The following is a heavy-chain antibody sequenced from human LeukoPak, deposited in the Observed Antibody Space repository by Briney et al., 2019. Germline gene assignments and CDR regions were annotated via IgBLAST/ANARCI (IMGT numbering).Heavy chain of an antibody. J-gene: IGHJ4*02. CDR3: ARGSTSDWPLDH. D-gene: IGHD6-19*01. Sequence: GASVKVSCKASGYTFSAYTIHWVRRAPGQRFEWMGWIDSDNGDTRYSQTFQGRVTITRDTSANTVYMELSSLRSEDTALYYCARGSTSDWPLDHWGQETLVTISS. V-gene: IGHV1-3*01. CDR2: IDSDNGDT. CDR1: GYTFSAYT.